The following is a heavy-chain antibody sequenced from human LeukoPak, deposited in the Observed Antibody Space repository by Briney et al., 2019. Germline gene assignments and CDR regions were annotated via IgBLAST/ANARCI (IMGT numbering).Heavy chain of an antibody. Sequence: ASVKVSCKASGYTFTSYDINWVRQATGQGREWMGWMNPNSGNTGYAQKFQGRVTMTRNTSISTAYMELSSLRSEDTAVYYCARASVLLGAFDIWGQGTMVTVSS. D-gene: IGHD3-10*01. CDR3: ARASVLLGAFDI. CDR2: MNPNSGNT. CDR1: GYTFTSYD. V-gene: IGHV1-8*01. J-gene: IGHJ3*02.